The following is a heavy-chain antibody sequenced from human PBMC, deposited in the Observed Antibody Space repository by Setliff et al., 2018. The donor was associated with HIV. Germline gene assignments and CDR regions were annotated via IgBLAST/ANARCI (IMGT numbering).Heavy chain of an antibody. J-gene: IGHJ3*02. CDR3: ARDYIHVFDI. CDR2: IYPSGGNA. Sequence: ASVKVSCKASGYTFTDYYVHWVRQAPGQGLEWMGVIYPSGGNANYAQNFQGRVTVTRDTSINTVYLEVNGLKSDDTAVYYCARDYIHVFDIWGQGTMVTVSS. CDR1: GYTFTDYY. V-gene: IGHV1-2*02.